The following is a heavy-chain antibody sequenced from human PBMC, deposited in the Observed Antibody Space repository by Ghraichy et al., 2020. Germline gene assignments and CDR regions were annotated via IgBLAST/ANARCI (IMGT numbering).Heavy chain of an antibody. D-gene: IGHD3-3*01. CDR1: GGSISSSSYY. CDR2: IYYSGST. Sequence: SETLSLTCTVSGGSISSSSYYWGWIRQPPGKGLEWIGSIYYSGSTYYNPSLKSRVTISVDTSKNQFSLKLSSVTAADTAVYYCEGVRILEWLGDDYYYGMDVWGQGTTVTVSS. V-gene: IGHV4-39*01. J-gene: IGHJ6*02. CDR3: EGVRILEWLGDDYYYGMDV.